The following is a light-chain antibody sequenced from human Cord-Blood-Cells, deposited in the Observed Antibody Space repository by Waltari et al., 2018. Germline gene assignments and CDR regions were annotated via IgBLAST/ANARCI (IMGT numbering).Light chain of an antibody. V-gene: IGLV2-23*02. CDR1: SSVVGSYTL. Sequence: QSALTQPASVSGSPGQSITISCTGTSSVVGSYTLVSWYQQHPGKAPKLMIYEVSKRPSGVSNRFSGSKSGNTASLTISGLQAEDEADYYCCSYAGSSTWVFGGGTKLTVL. J-gene: IGLJ3*02. CDR2: EVS. CDR3: CSYAGSSTWV.